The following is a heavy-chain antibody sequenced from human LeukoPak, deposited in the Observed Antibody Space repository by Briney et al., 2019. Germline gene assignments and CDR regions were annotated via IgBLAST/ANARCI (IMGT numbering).Heavy chain of an antibody. CDR1: GFTFSSYE. Sequence: PGGSLRLSCAASGFTFSSYEMNWVRQAPGKGLEWVSYIASSGSTIHYADSVKGRFTISRDNAKNSLYLQMDSLRGEDTAVYYCARVRGWFDWGQGTLVTVSS. D-gene: IGHD6-19*01. V-gene: IGHV3-48*03. CDR3: ARVRGWFD. CDR2: IASSGSTI. J-gene: IGHJ4*02.